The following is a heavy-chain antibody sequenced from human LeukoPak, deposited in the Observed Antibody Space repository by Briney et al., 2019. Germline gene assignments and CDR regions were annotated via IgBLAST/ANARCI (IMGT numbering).Heavy chain of an antibody. J-gene: IGHJ4*02. Sequence: PGGALRLFCGASGFNFYTYAMTLVRQAPGEGLEGGPTIIGPCGNTFYAVSVKGRFTISRDSSKNTLYLQMNSLRAEDTAVYYCARDFYPGYDFWSGYYGYFDYWGQGTLVTVSS. CDR2: IIGPCGNT. V-gene: IGHV3-23*01. D-gene: IGHD3-3*01. CDR3: ARDFYPGYDFWSGYYGYFDY. CDR1: GFNFYTYA.